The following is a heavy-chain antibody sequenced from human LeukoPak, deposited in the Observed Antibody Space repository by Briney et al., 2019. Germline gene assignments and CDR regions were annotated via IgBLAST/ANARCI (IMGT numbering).Heavy chain of an antibody. J-gene: IGHJ2*01. Sequence: PGGSLRLSCAASGFTFSSYAMSWVRQAPGKGLEWVSAISGSGGSTYYADSVKGRFTISRDNSKNTLYLQMNSLRAEDTAVYYCAKDRLVWEWAGYFDLWGRGTLVTVSS. CDR1: GFTFSSYA. CDR3: AKDRLVWEWAGYFDL. V-gene: IGHV3-23*01. D-gene: IGHD3-3*01. CDR2: ISGSGGST.